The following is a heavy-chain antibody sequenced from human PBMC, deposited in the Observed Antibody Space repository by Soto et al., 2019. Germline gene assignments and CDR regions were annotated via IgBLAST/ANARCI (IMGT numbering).Heavy chain of an antibody. V-gene: IGHV1-24*01. D-gene: IGHD3-3*01. Sequence: GASVKVSCKVSGYTLTELSMHWVRQAPGKGLEWMGGFDPEDGETIYAQKFQGRVTMTEDTSTDTAYMELSGLRSEDTAVYYCATGASGVLRFLEWLLQYWGQGTLVTVSS. J-gene: IGHJ4*02. CDR2: FDPEDGET. CDR3: ATGASGVLRFLEWLLQY. CDR1: GYTLTELS.